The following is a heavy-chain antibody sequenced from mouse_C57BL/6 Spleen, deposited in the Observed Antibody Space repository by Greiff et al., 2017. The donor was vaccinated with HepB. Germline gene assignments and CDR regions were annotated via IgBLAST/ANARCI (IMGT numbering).Heavy chain of an antibody. D-gene: IGHD2-2*01. V-gene: IGHV3-1*01. CDR1: GYSITSGYD. Sequence: VQLKQSGPGMVKPSQSLSLTCTVTGYSITSGYDWHWIRHFPGNKLEWMGYISYSGSTNYNPSLKSRIPITHDTSKNHFFLKLNSVTTEDTATYYCARGYGYDNAMDYWGQGTSVTVSS. J-gene: IGHJ4*01. CDR3: ARGYGYDNAMDY. CDR2: ISYSGST.